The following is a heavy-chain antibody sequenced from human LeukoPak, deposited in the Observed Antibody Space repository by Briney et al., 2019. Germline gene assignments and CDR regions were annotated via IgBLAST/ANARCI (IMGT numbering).Heavy chain of an antibody. V-gene: IGHV3-73*01. CDR3: TGTIRGANFYGMNV. CDR2: IRSKSNNYAT. D-gene: IGHD3-10*01. Sequence: GGSLRLSCAASGFMFSDSPMHWVRQAPGKGLQWVARIRSKSNNYATVYGASVKGRFTISRDDSKNMLYLQMNSLKAEDTAVYYCTGTIRGANFYGMNVWGQGTTVTVSS. J-gene: IGHJ6*02. CDR1: GFMFSDSP.